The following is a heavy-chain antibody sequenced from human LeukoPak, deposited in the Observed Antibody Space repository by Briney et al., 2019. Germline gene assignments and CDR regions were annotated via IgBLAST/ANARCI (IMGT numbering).Heavy chain of an antibody. CDR1: GGSISSHY. Sequence: SETLSLTCTVSGGSISSHYWSWIRQPPGKGLEWIGYIYYGGSTNYNPSHKSRVTISVDTSKNQFSLKLSSVTAADTAVYYCARVASSTQNYYYYYMDVWGKGITVTVSS. CDR3: ARVASSTQNYYYYYMDV. J-gene: IGHJ6*03. D-gene: IGHD6-13*01. CDR2: IYYGGST. V-gene: IGHV4-59*11.